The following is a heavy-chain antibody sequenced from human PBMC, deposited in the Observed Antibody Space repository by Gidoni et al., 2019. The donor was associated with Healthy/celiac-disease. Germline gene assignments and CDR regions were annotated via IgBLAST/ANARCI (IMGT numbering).Heavy chain of an antibody. CDR2: IYYSGST. J-gene: IGHJ3*02. CDR1: GGALSSGGYY. CDR3: AHITIALSDAFDI. D-gene: IGHD3-10*01. V-gene: IGHV4-31*03. Sequence: QVQLQESGPGLVKPSQTLSLTCTVSGGALSSGGYYWSWIRQHPGKGLEWIGYIYYSGSTYFNPSLKSRVTISVDTSKNQFSLKLSSVTAADTAVYYCAHITIALSDAFDIWGQGTMVTVSS.